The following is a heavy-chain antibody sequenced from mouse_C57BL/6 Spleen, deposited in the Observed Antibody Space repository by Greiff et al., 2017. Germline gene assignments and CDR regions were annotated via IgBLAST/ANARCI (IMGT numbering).Heavy chain of an antibody. CDR3: TRGSTTVCVDY. CDR2: IDPETGGT. CDR1: GYTFTDYE. V-gene: IGHV1-15*01. D-gene: IGHD1-1*01. J-gene: IGHJ4*01. Sequence: VQLQQSGAELVRPGASVTLSCKASGYTFTDYEMHWVKQTPVHGLEWIGAIDPETGGTAYNQKFKGKAILTADKSSSTAYMELRSLTSEDSAVYYCTRGSTTVCVDYWGQGTSVTVSS.